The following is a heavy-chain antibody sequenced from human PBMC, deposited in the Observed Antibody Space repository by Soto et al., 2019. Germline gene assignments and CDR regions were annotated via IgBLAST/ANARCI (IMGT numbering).Heavy chain of an antibody. CDR3: ATVVAATSDAFDI. V-gene: IGHV1-8*01. Sequence: ASVKVSCKASVYTFTSYDINWVRQATGQGLEWMGWMNPNSGNTGYAQKFQGRVTMTRNTTISTAYMELSSLRSEDTAVYYCATVVAATSDAFDIWGQGTMVTVSS. CDR1: VYTFTSYD. CDR2: MNPNSGNT. D-gene: IGHD2-15*01. J-gene: IGHJ3*02.